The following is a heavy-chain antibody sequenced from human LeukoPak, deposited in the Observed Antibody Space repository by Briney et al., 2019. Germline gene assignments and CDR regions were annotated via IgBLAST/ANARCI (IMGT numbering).Heavy chain of an antibody. CDR2: ISGDGRAT. J-gene: IGHJ4*02. Sequence: GGSLRLSCAASGFTVSSNYMSWVRQASGKGLEWVSVISGDGRATYYADSVKGRFTISKDDSRNTLYMQMNSLRAEDTALYYCARRKLPESAGHYDPLVFSDFWGQGTLVTVSS. CDR3: ARRKLPESAGHYDPLVFSDF. D-gene: IGHD3-3*01. V-gene: IGHV3-53*01. CDR1: GFTVSSNY.